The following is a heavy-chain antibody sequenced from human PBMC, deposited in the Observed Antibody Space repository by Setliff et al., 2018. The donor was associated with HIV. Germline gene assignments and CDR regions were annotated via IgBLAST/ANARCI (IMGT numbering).Heavy chain of an antibody. Sequence: SETLSLTCTVSGDSISIYYWSWIRQPPGKGLEWIGYIYYTGITPYNPSLKSRVTISVDTSKNQFSLKLSSVTAADTAVYYCARGGYYDILTGYSNGFDYWGQGTLVTVSS. D-gene: IGHD3-9*01. CDR1: GDSISIYY. CDR2: IYYTGIT. CDR3: ARGGYYDILTGYSNGFDY. J-gene: IGHJ4*02. V-gene: IGHV4-59*01.